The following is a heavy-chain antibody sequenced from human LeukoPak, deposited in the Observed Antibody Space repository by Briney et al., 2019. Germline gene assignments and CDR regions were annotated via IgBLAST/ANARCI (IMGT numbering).Heavy chain of an antibody. V-gene: IGHV1-69*04. Sequence: SVTVSCKASGGTFSSYAISWVRQAPGQGLEWMGRIFPILGIANYAQKFQGRVTITADKSTSTAYMQLSSLRSEDTAVYYCARDTRGIVARIGSESYWFDPWGQGTLVTVSS. CDR1: GGTFSSYA. D-gene: IGHD5-12*01. J-gene: IGHJ5*02. CDR3: ARDTRGIVARIGSESYWFDP. CDR2: IFPILGIA.